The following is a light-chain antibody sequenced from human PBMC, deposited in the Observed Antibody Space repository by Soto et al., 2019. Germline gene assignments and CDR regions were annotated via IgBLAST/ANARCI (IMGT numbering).Light chain of an antibody. CDR2: RNN. J-gene: IGLJ1*01. Sequence: QSVLTQPPSTSGTPGQRVTISCSGSSSNIESNTVNWYQQIPGTAPKLLIYRNNQRPSGVPDRFSGYKSGTSASLAISGLQSEDEADYYCAAWDDSLNGRVFGTGTKLTVL. V-gene: IGLV1-44*01. CDR3: AAWDDSLNGRV. CDR1: SSNIESNT.